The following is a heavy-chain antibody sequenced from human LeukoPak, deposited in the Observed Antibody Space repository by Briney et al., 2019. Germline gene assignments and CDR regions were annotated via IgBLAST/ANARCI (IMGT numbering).Heavy chain of an antibody. Sequence: ASVKVSCKASGYTFTSYDINWVRQATGQGLEWMGWMNPNSGNTGYAQKFQGRVTMTRNTSISTAYMELSSLRSEDTAVYYCARKDYYGSGSYSGDAFDIWGQGTMVTVSS. CDR3: ARKDYYGSGSYSGDAFDI. D-gene: IGHD3-10*01. J-gene: IGHJ3*02. V-gene: IGHV1-8*01. CDR1: GYTFTSYD. CDR2: MNPNSGNT.